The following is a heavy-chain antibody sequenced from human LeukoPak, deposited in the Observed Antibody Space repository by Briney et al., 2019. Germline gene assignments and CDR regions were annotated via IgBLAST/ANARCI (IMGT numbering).Heavy chain of an antibody. D-gene: IGHD3-3*01. Sequence: SETLSLTCTVSGGSISSGGYYWSWIRQHPGKGLEWIGYIYYSGSTYYNPSLKSRVTISVDTSKNQFSLKLSSVTAATTAVYYCARESVFRQDFGRAFDIWGQGTMVTVSS. CDR3: ARESVFRQDFGRAFDI. V-gene: IGHV4-31*03. CDR2: IYYSGST. J-gene: IGHJ3*02. CDR1: GGSISSGGYY.